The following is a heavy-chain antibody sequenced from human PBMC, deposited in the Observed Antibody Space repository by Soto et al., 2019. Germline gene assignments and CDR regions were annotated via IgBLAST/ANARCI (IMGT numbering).Heavy chain of an antibody. CDR1: GFSFSSYA. J-gene: IGHJ4*02. CDR3: ADGGRYPYY. V-gene: IGHV3-23*01. D-gene: IGHD1-26*01. CDR2: ISAGGDGT. Sequence: EVQLLESGGDLVQPGGSLRLSCAASGFSFSSYAMGWVRQAPGKGLDWVSSISAGGDGTYYADSVKGRFTISRDNSKNTVYLQMTSLRADDTAVYYCADGGRYPYYWAPGTLVTVSS.